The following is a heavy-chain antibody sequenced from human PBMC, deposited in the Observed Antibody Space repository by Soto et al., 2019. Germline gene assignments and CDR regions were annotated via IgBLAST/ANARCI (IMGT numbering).Heavy chain of an antibody. V-gene: IGHV4-39*01. J-gene: IGHJ4*02. CDR2: IYYSGST. CDR3: ARAFTYDSSVGPGYFDY. D-gene: IGHD3-22*01. CDR1: GGSIRSSSYY. Sequence: PSETLSLTCTVSGGSIRSSSYYWGWIRQPPGKGLEWIGSIYYSGSTYYNPSLKSRVTISVDTSKNQFSLKLSSVTAADTTVHYCARAFTYDSSVGPGYFDYWGQGTLVTVSS.